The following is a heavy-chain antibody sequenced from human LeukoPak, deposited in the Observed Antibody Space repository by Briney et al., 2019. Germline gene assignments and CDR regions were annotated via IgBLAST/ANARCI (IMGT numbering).Heavy chain of an antibody. Sequence: SQTLSLTCTVSGGSISSGSYYWSWIRQPAGKGLEWIGRIYTSGSTNYNPSLKSRVTISVDTSKNQFSLKLSSVTAADTAVYYCARMRGYCSGGSCYPGAWGQGTLVTVSS. D-gene: IGHD2-15*01. CDR3: ARMRGYCSGGSCYPGA. CDR2: IYTSGST. V-gene: IGHV4-61*02. CDR1: GGSISSGSYY. J-gene: IGHJ5*02.